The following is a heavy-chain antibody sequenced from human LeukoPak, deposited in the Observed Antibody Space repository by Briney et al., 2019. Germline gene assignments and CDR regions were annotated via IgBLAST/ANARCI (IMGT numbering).Heavy chain of an antibody. Sequence: PGGSLRLSCAASGFTVSFYAMSWVRQAPGKGLEWVANIRQDGDTKYYVDSVKGRFTISRDNAMNSLYLQMNSLRAEDTAIYYCARSLPYGTTWYGRSDFWGQGTLVTVSS. J-gene: IGHJ4*02. CDR2: IRQDGDTK. CDR3: ARSLPYGTTWYGRSDF. V-gene: IGHV3-7*03. D-gene: IGHD6-13*01. CDR1: GFTVSFYA.